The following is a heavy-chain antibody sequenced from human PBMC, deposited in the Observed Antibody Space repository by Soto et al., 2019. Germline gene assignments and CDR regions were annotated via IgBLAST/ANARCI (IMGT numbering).Heavy chain of an antibody. CDR2: ISWSTSSI. CDR1: GFTFDDYA. D-gene: IGHD3-3*01. V-gene: IGHV3-9*01. CDR3: GKASSSNSWSPIDY. Sequence: PGGSLRLSCAASGFTFDDYAMHWVRQIPGKGLQWVSGISWSTSSIGYGASLRGRFLIPRDNANNSLYLQMNDLRPEDTALYYCGKASSSNSWSPIDYWGQGTMVTVSS. J-gene: IGHJ4*02.